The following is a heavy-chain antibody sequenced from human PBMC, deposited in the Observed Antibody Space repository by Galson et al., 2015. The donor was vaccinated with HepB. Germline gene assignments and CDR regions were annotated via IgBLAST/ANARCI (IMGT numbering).Heavy chain of an antibody. CDR1: GFTFHNYA. D-gene: IGHD3-10*01. CDR3: AKAGDYYGSGSYGDS. CDR2: IRGSGVNT. Sequence: SLRLSCAASGFTFHNYAMTWVRQAPGKGLQWVSSIRGSGVNTYYADSVKGRFTISRDNSKTTVYLQMNSLRAEDTAVYYCAKAGDYYGSGSYGDSWGQGILVTVSS. V-gene: IGHV3-23*01. J-gene: IGHJ4*02.